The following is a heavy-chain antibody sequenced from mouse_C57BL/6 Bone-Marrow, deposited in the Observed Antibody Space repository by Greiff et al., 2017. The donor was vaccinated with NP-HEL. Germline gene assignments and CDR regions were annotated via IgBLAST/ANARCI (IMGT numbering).Heavy chain of an antibody. Sequence: VKLVESGAELARPGASVKLSCKASGYTFTSYGISWVKQRTGQGLEWIGEIYPRSGNTYYNEKFKGKATLTADKSSSTAYMELRSLTSEDSAVYFCAIPNWSFDYWGQGTTLTVSS. J-gene: IGHJ2*01. CDR3: AIPNWSFDY. CDR2: IYPRSGNT. CDR1: GYTFTSYG. V-gene: IGHV1-81*01. D-gene: IGHD4-1*01.